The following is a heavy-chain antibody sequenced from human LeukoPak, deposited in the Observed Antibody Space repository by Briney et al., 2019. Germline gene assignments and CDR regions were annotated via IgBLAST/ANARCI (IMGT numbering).Heavy chain of an antibody. J-gene: IGHJ6*02. V-gene: IGHV3-23*01. CDR1: GFTFSSYA. CDR2: ISGSGGST. CDR3: AKDQGIAAAGSGLDYYYYGMDV. Sequence: GGSLRLSCEASGFTFSSYAMSWVRQAPGKGLEWVSAISGSGGSTYYADSVKGRFTISRDNSKNTLYLQMNSLRAEDTAVYYCAKDQGIAAAGSGLDYYYYGMDVWGQGTTVTVSS. D-gene: IGHD6-13*01.